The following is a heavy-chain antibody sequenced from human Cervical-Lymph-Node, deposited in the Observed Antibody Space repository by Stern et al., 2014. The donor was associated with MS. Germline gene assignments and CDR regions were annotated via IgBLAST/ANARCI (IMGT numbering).Heavy chain of an antibody. CDR2: IYWYDDK. CDR3: AHLTTATALDY. Sequence: QITLKESGPTLVKPTQTLTLTCTFSGFSLSTSGVGVGWIRQPPGKALEWLALIYWYDDKRYSPSLESRLTITKDTSKNLVFLTMTNMDPVDTATYYCAHLTTATALDYWGQGTLVTVSS. J-gene: IGHJ4*02. D-gene: IGHD1-1*01. V-gene: IGHV2-5*01. CDR1: GFSLSTSGVG.